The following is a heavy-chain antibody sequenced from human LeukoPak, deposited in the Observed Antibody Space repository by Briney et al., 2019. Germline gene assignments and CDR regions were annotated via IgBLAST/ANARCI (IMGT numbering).Heavy chain of an antibody. CDR3: ARDPLSGYSSGWYGWFDP. V-gene: IGHV4-59*01. CDR2: IYYSGST. CDR1: GGSISSYY. J-gene: IGHJ5*02. Sequence: SETLSLTCTVSGGSISSYYWSWIRQPPGKGLEWIGYIYYSGSTNYNPSLKSRVTISVDTSKNQFSLKLSSVTAADTAVYYCARDPLSGYSSGWYGWFDPWGQGTLVTVSS. D-gene: IGHD6-19*01.